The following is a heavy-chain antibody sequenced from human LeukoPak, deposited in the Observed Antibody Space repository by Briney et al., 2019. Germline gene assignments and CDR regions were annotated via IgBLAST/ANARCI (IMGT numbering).Heavy chain of an antibody. V-gene: IGHV1-69*05. CDR3: ARVGVGATSPFGY. CDR2: IIPIFGTA. Sequence: SVKVSCKASGGTFSSYAISWVRQAPGQGLEWMGRIIPIFGTANYAQKFQGRVTITTDESTSTAYMEPSSLRSEDTAVYYCARVGVGATSPFGYWGQGTLVTVSP. D-gene: IGHD1-26*01. J-gene: IGHJ4*02. CDR1: GGTFSSYA.